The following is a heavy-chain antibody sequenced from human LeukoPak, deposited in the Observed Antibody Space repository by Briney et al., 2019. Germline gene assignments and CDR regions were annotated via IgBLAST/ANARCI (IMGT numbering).Heavy chain of an antibody. CDR3: AREGTTVTHFDY. CDR1: GGSISGYY. CDR2: IYSSGST. D-gene: IGHD4-11*01. J-gene: IGHJ4*02. Sequence: SETLSLTCTVSGGSISGYYWSWIRQPPGKGLEWIGYIYSSGSTNYNPSLKSRVTISIDTSENQFSLKLTSVTAADTAVYYCAREGTTVTHFDYWGQGTLVTVSS. V-gene: IGHV4-59*01.